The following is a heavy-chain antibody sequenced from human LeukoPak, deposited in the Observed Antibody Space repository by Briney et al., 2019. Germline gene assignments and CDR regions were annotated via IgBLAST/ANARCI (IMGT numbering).Heavy chain of an antibody. CDR2: IYYSGST. Sequence: SETLSLTCAVYGGSFSGYYWSWIRQPPGKGLEWIGYIYYSGSTNYNPSLKSRVTISVDTSKNQFSLKLSSVTAADTAVYYCARIKKSFLRIAAAGTANAFDIWGQGTMVTVSS. V-gene: IGHV4-59*12. J-gene: IGHJ3*02. D-gene: IGHD6-13*01. CDR1: GGSFSGYY. CDR3: ARIKKSFLRIAAAGTANAFDI.